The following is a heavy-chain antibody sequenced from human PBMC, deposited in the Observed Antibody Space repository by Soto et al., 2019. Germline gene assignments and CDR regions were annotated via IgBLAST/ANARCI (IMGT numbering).Heavy chain of an antibody. Sequence: PGGSLRLSCASSVFSFTNFAMRWVRQAPGKGLEWVAGIGASGDITWYADSVKGRLSISRDNSKNTLYLQLNSLRFEDTAVYYCAKDDFTDRGDDYFDYWGPGTLVTVSS. CDR2: IGASGDIT. CDR3: AKDDFTDRGDDYFDY. CDR1: VFSFTNFA. J-gene: IGHJ4*02. V-gene: IGHV3-23*01. D-gene: IGHD2-21*02.